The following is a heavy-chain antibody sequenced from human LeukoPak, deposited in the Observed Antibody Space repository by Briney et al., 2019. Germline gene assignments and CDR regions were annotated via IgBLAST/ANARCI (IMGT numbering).Heavy chain of an antibody. CDR2: FYYSGST. CDR3: ARHLGHDNYDILTGYYNSGNYYFDY. CDR1: GDSISTSSYY. J-gene: IGHJ4*02. V-gene: IGHV4-39*01. Sequence: PSETLSLTCTVSGDSISTSSYYWGWIRQPPGKGLEWIGSFYYSGSTYYNPSLKSRVTISVDTSKNQFSLKLSSVTAADMAVYYCARHLGHDNYDILTGYYNSGNYYFDYWGQGTLVTVSS. D-gene: IGHD3-9*01.